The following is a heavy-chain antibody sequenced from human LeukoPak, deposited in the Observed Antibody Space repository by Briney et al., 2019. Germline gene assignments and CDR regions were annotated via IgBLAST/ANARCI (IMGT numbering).Heavy chain of an antibody. CDR3: ARESYLDWFDP. Sequence: SETLSLTCAVHGGSFNSYSWSWIRQPPGKGLEWIGEVTHGGSTNYSPSLKSRVTISVDTSRNQFSLKLTPVTAADRGVYYCARESYLDWFDPWSQGTLVTVSS. CDR1: GGSFNSYS. D-gene: IGHD3-10*01. V-gene: IGHV4-34*01. CDR2: VTHGGST. J-gene: IGHJ5*02.